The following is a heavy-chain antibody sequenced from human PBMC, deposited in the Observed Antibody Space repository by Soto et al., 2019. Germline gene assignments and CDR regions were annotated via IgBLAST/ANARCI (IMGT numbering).Heavy chain of an antibody. D-gene: IGHD2-15*01. CDR1: GGSLSSYY. CDR2: IYTSGST. CDR3: ARDGGGYCSGGSCYHYYGMDV. Sequence: SSETLSLTCTDSGGSLSSYYWSWIRQPAGKGLEWIGRIYTSGSTNYNPSLKSRVTMSVDTSKNQFSLKLSSVTAADTAVYYCARDGGGYCSGGSCYHYYGMDVWGQGTTVTVSS. J-gene: IGHJ6*02. V-gene: IGHV4-4*07.